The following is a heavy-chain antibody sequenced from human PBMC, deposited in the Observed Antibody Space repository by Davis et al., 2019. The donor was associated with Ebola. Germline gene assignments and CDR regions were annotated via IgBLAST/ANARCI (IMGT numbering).Heavy chain of an antibody. Sequence: GESLKTSCATFGFNFPIYGMSWVRQAPGKGLEWVSGLVGVNSDTYYADSVKGRFTISRDNSKNTLHLQMNSLRVEDTDIYYCAKDTSNVWFDVWGQGTMVTVSP. D-gene: IGHD6-19*01. CDR1: GFNFPIYG. CDR2: LVGVNSDT. J-gene: IGHJ3*01. V-gene: IGHV3-23*01. CDR3: AKDTSNVWFDV.